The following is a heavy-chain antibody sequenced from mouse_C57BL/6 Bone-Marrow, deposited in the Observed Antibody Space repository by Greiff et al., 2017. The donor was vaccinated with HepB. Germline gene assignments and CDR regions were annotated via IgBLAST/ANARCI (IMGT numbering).Heavy chain of an antibody. D-gene: IGHD2-5*01. CDR1: GFTFSDYG. J-gene: IGHJ2*01. V-gene: IGHV5-17*01. CDR3: ARYSTLFDY. Sequence: EVQLVESGGGLVKPGGSLKLSCAASGFTFSDYGMHWVRQAPEKGLEWVAYISSGSSTINYADTVQGRVTISRDNAKNTLFLQMTSLRSEDTAMYYCARYSTLFDYWGQGTTLTVSA. CDR2: ISSGSSTI.